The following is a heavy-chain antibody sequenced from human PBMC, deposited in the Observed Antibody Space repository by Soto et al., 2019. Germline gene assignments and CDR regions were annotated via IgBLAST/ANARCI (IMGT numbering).Heavy chain of an antibody. CDR2: IIPILGIA. V-gene: IGHV1-69*02. J-gene: IGHJ4*02. Sequence: QVQLVQSGAEVKKPGSSVKVSCKASGGTFSSYTISWVRQAPGQGLEWMGRIIPILGIANYAQKFQGRVTITADKATSTAYMELSSLRSEDTAVYYCASLVLGGMVDYWGQGTLVTVSS. D-gene: IGHD3-10*01. CDR1: GGTFSSYT. CDR3: ASLVLGGMVDY.